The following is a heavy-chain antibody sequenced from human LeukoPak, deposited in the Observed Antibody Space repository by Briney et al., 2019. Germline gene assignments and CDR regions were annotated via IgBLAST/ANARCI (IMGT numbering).Heavy chain of an antibody. D-gene: IGHD6-13*01. V-gene: IGHV3-74*01. J-gene: IGHJ1*01. CDR1: GCTFSSYW. CDR3: ARGISSSWYGGSEYFQH. Sequence: GGSLRLSCAASGCTFSSYWMHWVRQAPGKGLVWVSRINSDGSSTSYADSVKGRFTISRDNAKNTLYLQMNSLRAEDTAVYYCARGISSSWYGGSEYFQHWGQGTLVTVSS. CDR2: INSDGSST.